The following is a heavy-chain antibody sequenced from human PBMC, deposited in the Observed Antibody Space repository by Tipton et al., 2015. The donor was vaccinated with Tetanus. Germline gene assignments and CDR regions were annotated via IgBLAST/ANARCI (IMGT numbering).Heavy chain of an antibody. CDR1: GFTFSSYD. Sequence: SLRLSCAASGFTFSSYDMHWVRQATGKGLEWVSAIGTAGDTYYPGSVKGRFTISRENAKNSLYLQMNSLRAGDTAVYYCARARVSTTEGVWYFDLWGRGTLVTVSS. D-gene: IGHD4-17*01. J-gene: IGHJ2*01. CDR3: ARARVSTTEGVWYFDL. CDR2: IGTAGDT. V-gene: IGHV3-13*01.